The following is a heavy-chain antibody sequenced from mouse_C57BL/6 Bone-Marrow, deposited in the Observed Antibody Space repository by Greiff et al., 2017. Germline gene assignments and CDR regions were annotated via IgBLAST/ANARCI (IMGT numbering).Heavy chain of an antibody. CDR1: GYTFTSYW. Sequence: VQLQQPGAELVKPGASVKMSCKASGYTFTSYWITWVKQRPGQGLEWIGDIYPGSGSTNYNEKFKSKATLTVDTSSSTAYMQLSSLTSEDSAVYYCARRRDYYGYYYAMDYWGQGTSVTVSS. CDR3: ARRRDYYGYYYAMDY. J-gene: IGHJ4*01. V-gene: IGHV1-55*01. D-gene: IGHD1-2*01. CDR2: IYPGSGST.